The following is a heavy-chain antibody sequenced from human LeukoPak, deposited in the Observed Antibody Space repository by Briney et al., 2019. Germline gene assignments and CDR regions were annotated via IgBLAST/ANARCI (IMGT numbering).Heavy chain of an antibody. CDR2: IRYDGSNK. Sequence: GRSLRLSCAASGFTFSSYGMHWVRQAPGKGLEWVAVIRYDGSNKYYADSVKGRFTISRDNSKNTLYLQMNSLRAEDTAVYYCARDPGLYYFDYWGQGTLVTVSS. CDR1: GFTFSSYG. V-gene: IGHV3-33*01. D-gene: IGHD3/OR15-3a*01. CDR3: ARDPGLYYFDY. J-gene: IGHJ4*02.